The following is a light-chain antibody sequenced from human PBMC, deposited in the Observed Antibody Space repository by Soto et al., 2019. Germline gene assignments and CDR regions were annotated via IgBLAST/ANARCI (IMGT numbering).Light chain of an antibody. CDR1: SDDIGDYSY. CDR2: EVN. Sequence: QSALTQPASVSGSPGQSITISCTGTSDDIGDYSYVSWYQQHPGKAPKLILYEVNNRPSGISNRFSGSKSGNTASLTISGLQAEDESDYYCSSYTSGATPSVVFGGVTQLTVL. J-gene: IGLJ2*01. V-gene: IGLV2-14*01. CDR3: SSYTSGATPSVV.